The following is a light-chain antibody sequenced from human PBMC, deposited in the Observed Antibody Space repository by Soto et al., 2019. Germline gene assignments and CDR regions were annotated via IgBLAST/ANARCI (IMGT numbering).Light chain of an antibody. V-gene: IGLV2-23*01. J-gene: IGLJ1*01. CDR2: EGT. Sequence: QSALTQPASVSGSPGQSITVSCTGTSRDVGSYNLVSWYQQHPGKAPKLMIYEGTKRPSGVSNRFSGSKSGNTASLTISALQAEDEADYYCCSYAGSSTYVFGTGTKVTVL. CDR3: CSYAGSSTYV. CDR1: SRDVGSYNL.